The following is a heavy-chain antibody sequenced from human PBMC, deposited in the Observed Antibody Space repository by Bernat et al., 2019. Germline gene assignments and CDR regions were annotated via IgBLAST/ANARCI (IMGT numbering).Heavy chain of an antibody. CDR1: GFTFSSYW. CDR3: ARSRRGHSGYDFSCFDY. V-gene: IGHV3-7*03. CDR2: IKQDGSEK. J-gene: IGHJ4*02. D-gene: IGHD5-12*01. Sequence: EVQLVESGGGLVQPGGSLRLSCAASGFTFSSYWMSWVRQAPGKGLEWVANIKQDGSEKYYVDSVKGRFTISRDNAKNSLYLQMNSLRAEDTAVYYCARSRRGHSGYDFSCFDYWGQGTLVTVSS.